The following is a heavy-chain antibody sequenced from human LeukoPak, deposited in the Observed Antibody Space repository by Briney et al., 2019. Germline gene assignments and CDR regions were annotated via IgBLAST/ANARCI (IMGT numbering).Heavy chain of an antibody. D-gene: IGHD5-24*01. CDR3: ARDRERGTLDY. Sequence: SETLSLTCAVSGYFISSGYYWDWIRQPPGKGLEWIGSIYHSGSTYYNPSLKSRVTISVDTSKNQFSLRLSSVTAADTAVYYCARDRERGTLDYWGQGTLVTVSS. CDR2: IYHSGST. CDR1: GYFISSGYY. V-gene: IGHV4-38-2*02. J-gene: IGHJ4*02.